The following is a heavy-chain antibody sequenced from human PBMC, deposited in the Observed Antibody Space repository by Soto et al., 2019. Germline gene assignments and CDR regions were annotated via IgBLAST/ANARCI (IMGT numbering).Heavy chain of an antibody. V-gene: IGHV1-8*01. Sequence: GASVKVSCKAPGYTFTSYDINWVRQATGQGLEWMGWMNPNSGNTGYAQKFQGRVTMTRNTSISTAYMELSSLRSEDTAVYYCARGRDNWNSDAFDIWGQGTMVTVSS. D-gene: IGHD1-7*01. J-gene: IGHJ3*02. CDR3: ARGRDNWNSDAFDI. CDR1: GYTFTSYD. CDR2: MNPNSGNT.